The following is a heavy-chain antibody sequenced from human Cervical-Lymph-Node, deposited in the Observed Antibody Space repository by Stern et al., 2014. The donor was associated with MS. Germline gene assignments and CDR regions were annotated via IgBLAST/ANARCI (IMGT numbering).Heavy chain of an antibody. CDR1: GFTLSDYG. Sequence: EVQLVESGGGLVQTGGSLKLSCEVSGFTLSDYGMSWVRQAPGKGLEWLAFVSTSGMTTHYADSVEGRFSISRDNAGSSVYLQMHSLRDEDTAIYYCARTWREITFDHWGQGTLVTVSS. V-gene: IGHV3-48*03. CDR2: VSTSGMTT. D-gene: IGHD5-24*01. CDR3: ARTWREITFDH. J-gene: IGHJ4*02.